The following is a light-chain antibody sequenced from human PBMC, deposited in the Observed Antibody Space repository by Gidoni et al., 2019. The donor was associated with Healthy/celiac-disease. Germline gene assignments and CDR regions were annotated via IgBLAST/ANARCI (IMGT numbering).Light chain of an antibody. CDR1: QSVSSSY. CDR3: QQYGSSQGYT. V-gene: IGKV3-20*01. Sequence: ELVFTQSPGTLSLSPGERATLSCRASQSVSSSYLAWYQQKPGQAPRLLIYGASSRATGIPDRFSGSGSGTDFTLTISRLEPEDFAVYYCQQYGSSQGYTFGQGTKLEIK. J-gene: IGKJ2*01. CDR2: GAS.